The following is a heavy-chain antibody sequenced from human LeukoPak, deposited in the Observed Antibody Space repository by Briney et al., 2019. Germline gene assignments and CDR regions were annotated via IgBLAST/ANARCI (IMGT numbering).Heavy chain of an antibody. CDR1: GRSFSGYY. V-gene: IGHV4-34*01. D-gene: IGHD3-16*01. Sequence: SETLSLTCAVYGRSFSGYYWSWIRQPPGKGLEWIGEINHSGSTNYNPSLKSRVTISVDTSKNQFSLKLSSVTAADTAVYYCARRLRLLFDYWGQGTLVTVSS. CDR2: INHSGST. CDR3: ARRLRLLFDY. J-gene: IGHJ4*02.